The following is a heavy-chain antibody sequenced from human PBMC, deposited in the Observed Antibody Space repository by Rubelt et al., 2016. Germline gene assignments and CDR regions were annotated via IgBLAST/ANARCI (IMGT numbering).Heavy chain of an antibody. Sequence: ASGFTFSSYGKHWVRQAPGKGLEWVAVIWYDGSNKYYADSVKGRFTISRDNSKNTLYLQMNSLRAEDTAVYYCAKYDILTGRTPGAYFYYGMDVWGQGTTVTVSS. J-gene: IGHJ6*02. V-gene: IGHV3-33*06. CDR3: AKYDILTGRTPGAYFYYGMDV. D-gene: IGHD3-9*01. CDR2: IWYDGSNK. CDR1: GFTFSSYG.